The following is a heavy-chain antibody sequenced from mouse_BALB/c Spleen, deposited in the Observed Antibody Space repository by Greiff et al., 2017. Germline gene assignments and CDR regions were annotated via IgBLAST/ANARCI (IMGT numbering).Heavy chain of an antibody. V-gene: IGHV5-9-4*01. CDR1: GFTFSSYA. Sequence: EVQVVESGGGLVKPGGSLKLPCAASGFTFSSYAMSWVRQSPEKRLEWVAEISSGGSYTYYPDTVTGRFTISRDNAKNTLYLEMSSLRSEDTAMYYCQTARATSFAYWGQGTLVTVSA. D-gene: IGHD3-2*01. CDR3: QTARATSFAY. J-gene: IGHJ3*01. CDR2: ISSGGSYT.